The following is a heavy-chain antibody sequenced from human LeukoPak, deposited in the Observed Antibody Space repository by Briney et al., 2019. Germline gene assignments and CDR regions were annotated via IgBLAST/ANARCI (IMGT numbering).Heavy chain of an antibody. D-gene: IGHD6-6*01. V-gene: IGHV4-59*12. CDR1: GGSISSYY. CDR2: IYYSGST. CDR3: ARTTYSSSSYYYYYMDV. Sequence: SETLSLTCTVSGGSISSYYWSWIRQPPGKGLEWIGYIYYSGSTNYNPSLKSRVTMSVDTSKNQFSLKLSSVTAADTAVYYCARTTYSSSSYYYYYMDVWGKGTTVTVSS. J-gene: IGHJ6*03.